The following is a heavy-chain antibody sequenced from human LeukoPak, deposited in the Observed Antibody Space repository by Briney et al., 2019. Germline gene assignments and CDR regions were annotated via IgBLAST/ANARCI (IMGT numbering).Heavy chain of an antibody. J-gene: IGHJ4*02. Sequence: PSETLSLTCSVSGGSISSYYWSWIRQPPGKGLEWIGYVHYSGDTNYSPSLKSRATISVDTSKNQFSLKLSSVIAADTAVYYCAREGGPYRPLDYSGQGTLVTVAS. CDR3: AREGGPYRPLDY. V-gene: IGHV4-59*12. CDR2: VHYSGDT. CDR1: GGSISSYY.